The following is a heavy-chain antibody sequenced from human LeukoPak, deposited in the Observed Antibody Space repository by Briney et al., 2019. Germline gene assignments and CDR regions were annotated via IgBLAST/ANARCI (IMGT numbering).Heavy chain of an antibody. CDR2: ISGGGTGT. CDR3: AKDLGSSGWYIDY. D-gene: IGHD6-19*01. CDR1: GFTFSSYA. Sequence: GGSLRLSCAASGFTFSSYAMSWVRQAPAKGLEWVSAISGGGTGTYYADSVKGRFTISRDNSKNTLYLQMNSLRAEDTAVYYCAKDLGSSGWYIDYWGQGTLVTVSS. V-gene: IGHV3-23*01. J-gene: IGHJ4*02.